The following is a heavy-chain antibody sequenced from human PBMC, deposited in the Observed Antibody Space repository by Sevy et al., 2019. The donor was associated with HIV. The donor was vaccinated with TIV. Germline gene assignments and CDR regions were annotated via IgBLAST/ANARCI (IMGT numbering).Heavy chain of an antibody. D-gene: IGHD3-22*01. CDR2: IGISSSYI. J-gene: IGHJ3*02. Sequence: GGSLRLSCAASGFTFITYTMNWVRQAPGKGLEWVSSIGISSSYIYYADSVKGRFTISRDNAKKSLYMQMNSLRAEDMAVYYCASANLNSSGSYDAFDIWGQGTMVTVSS. CDR1: GFTFITYT. CDR3: ASANLNSSGSYDAFDI. V-gene: IGHV3-21*01.